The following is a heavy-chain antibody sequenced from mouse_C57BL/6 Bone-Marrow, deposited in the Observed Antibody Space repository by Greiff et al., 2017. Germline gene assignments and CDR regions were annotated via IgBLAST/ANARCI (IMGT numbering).Heavy chain of an antibody. CDR2: ISSGGSYT. Sequence: EVQGVESGGDLVKPGGSLKLSCAASGFTFSSYGMSWVRQTPDKRLEWVATISSGGSYTYYPDSVKGRFSISRDNAKNTLYLQMSSLKSEDTAMYDCANFAYWGQGTLVTVSA. CDR3: ANFAY. CDR1: GFTFSSYG. V-gene: IGHV5-6*01. J-gene: IGHJ3*01.